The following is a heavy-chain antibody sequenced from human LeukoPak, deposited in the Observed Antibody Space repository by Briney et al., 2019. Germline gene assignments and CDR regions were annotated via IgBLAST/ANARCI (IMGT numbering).Heavy chain of an antibody. V-gene: IGHV1-3*01. CDR3: ARDRGYY. CDR2: INAGNGNT. J-gene: IGHJ4*02. CDR1: GYTFTIYA. D-gene: IGHD3-10*01. Sequence: GASVRVSCTASGYTFTIYAMHWVGQAPGQRVEWMGWINAGNGNTKYSQKFQGRVTITRDTSASTAYMELSSLRSEDTAVYYCARDRGYYWGQGTLVTVSS.